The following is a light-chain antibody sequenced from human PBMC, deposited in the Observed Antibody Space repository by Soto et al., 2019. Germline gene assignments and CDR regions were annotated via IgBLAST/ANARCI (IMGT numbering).Light chain of an antibody. CDR3: QQYHNWPYT. V-gene: IGKV3-15*01. Sequence: EIVMTQSPATLSVSPGERATLTCRASQSVSRNLAWCQQRPGQAPRLLIYDASTRATGIPARFSGSGSGAEFSLTVSSLQSEDFAVYYCQQYHNWPYTFGQGTK. CDR1: QSVSRN. CDR2: DAS. J-gene: IGKJ2*01.